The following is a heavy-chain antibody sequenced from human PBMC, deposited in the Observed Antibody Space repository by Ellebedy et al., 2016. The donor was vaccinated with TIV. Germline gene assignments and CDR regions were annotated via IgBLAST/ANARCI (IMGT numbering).Heavy chain of an antibody. J-gene: IGHJ4*02. D-gene: IGHD1-1*01. CDR1: GGTFSNYT. CDR3: AARYRY. CDR2: IIPIFGAA. Sequence: AASVKVSCKASGGTFSNYTLTWVRQAPGQGLEWMGGIIPIFGAANYAPESLDRVTITADASTSTAYMELTSLRSEDTAVYYCAARYRYWGQGTLVTVSS. V-gene: IGHV1-69*13.